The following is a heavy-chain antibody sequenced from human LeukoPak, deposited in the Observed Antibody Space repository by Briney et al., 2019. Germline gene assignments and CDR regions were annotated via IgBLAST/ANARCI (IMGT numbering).Heavy chain of an antibody. J-gene: IGHJ3*02. CDR3: ARGVGGSYLTAFDI. D-gene: IGHD1-26*01. CDR2: INPNSGGT. CDR1: GDTFTVYY. Sequence: ASVRVSCKAAGDTFTVYYMHWVRHAPGQGPEWMGWINPNSGGTNYAQKFQGRVTMTRDTSISTAYMELSRLRSDDTAVYYCARGVGGSYLTAFDIWGQGTMVTVSS. V-gene: IGHV1-2*02.